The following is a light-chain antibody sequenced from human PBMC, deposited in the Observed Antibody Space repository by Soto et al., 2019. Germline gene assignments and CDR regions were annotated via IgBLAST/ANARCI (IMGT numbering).Light chain of an antibody. CDR1: QSVDSTF. V-gene: IGKV3-20*01. Sequence: EIVLTQSPGSLSLSPGQRATLSCRASQSVDSTFFAWYQKKPGQAPRLLIYGGSKRDTGVPDRFSGSGSGTDFTVTISRLEPEDLAVYYCQQYMSSVTFGQGTKVEI. CDR2: GGS. CDR3: QQYMSSVT. J-gene: IGKJ1*01.